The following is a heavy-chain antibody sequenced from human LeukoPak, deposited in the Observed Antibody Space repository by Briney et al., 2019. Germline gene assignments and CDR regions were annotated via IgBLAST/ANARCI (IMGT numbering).Heavy chain of an antibody. J-gene: IGHJ6*02. CDR2: ISSSGNT. Sequence: SQTLSLTCTVSGGSITSGDYYWTWIRQPPGKGLEWIGYISSSGNTNFNPSLKSRVTISVDTSKNQFSLKLSSVTAADTAVYYCARMPMTTVTYGMDVWGQGTTVTVSS. D-gene: IGHD4-17*01. CDR1: GGSITSGDYY. CDR3: ARMPMTTVTYGMDV. V-gene: IGHV4-30-4*01.